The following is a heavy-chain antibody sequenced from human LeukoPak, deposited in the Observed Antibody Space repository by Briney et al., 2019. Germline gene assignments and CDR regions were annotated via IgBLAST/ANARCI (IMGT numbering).Heavy chain of an antibody. Sequence: SETLSLTCTVSGYSISSGYYWSWIRQPAGKGLEWIGRIYTSGSTNYNPSLKSRVTISVDTSKNQFSLKLSSVTAADTAVYYCARDGVYCSGGSCYYAFDIWGQGTMVTVSS. J-gene: IGHJ3*02. D-gene: IGHD2-15*01. V-gene: IGHV4-61*02. CDR2: IYTSGST. CDR1: GYSISSGYY. CDR3: ARDGVYCSGGSCYYAFDI.